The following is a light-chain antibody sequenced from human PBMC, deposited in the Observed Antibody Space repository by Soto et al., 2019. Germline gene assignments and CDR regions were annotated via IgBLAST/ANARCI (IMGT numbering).Light chain of an antibody. J-gene: IGKJ3*01. CDR1: ETLVYSDGNTY. V-gene: IGKV2-30*01. CDR2: EVS. CDR3: MQGIHWPPT. Sequence: DVVMTQSPLSLSVTLGQSASISCRSSETLVYSDGNTYLTWFHQRPGQSPRRLIFEVSKRASGVPARLIGSGSDTDFTLKLTRVEPDDVGVSFCMQGIHWPPTFGPGTKLDIK.